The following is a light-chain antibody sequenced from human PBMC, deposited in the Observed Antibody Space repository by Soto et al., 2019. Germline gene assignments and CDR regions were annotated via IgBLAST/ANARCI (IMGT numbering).Light chain of an antibody. Sequence: NFMLTQPHSVSESPGKTVTISCTRSSGSIASNYVQWYQQRPGSAPTTVIYEDNQRPSRVPDRFSGSIDRSSNSASLTISGMKTEDEADYYCQSYDSSNHVVFGGGTKLTVL. CDR2: EDN. CDR1: SGSIASNY. J-gene: IGLJ2*01. CDR3: QSYDSSNHVV. V-gene: IGLV6-57*04.